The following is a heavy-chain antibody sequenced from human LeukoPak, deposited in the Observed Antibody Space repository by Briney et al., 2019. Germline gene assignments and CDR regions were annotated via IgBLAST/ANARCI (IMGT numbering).Heavy chain of an antibody. D-gene: IGHD2-8*01. CDR3: TSLYYSNDRCHYFDY. CDR2: IHHSGVT. V-gene: IGHV4-38-2*01. J-gene: IGHJ4*02. Sequence: PSETLSFTCAVSGYSIRDGYYWNWIRQPPGKGLEWIGAIHHSGVTSYNPSLKSRVSISVDTSKNQFSLRLNSATVADTAVYYCTSLYYSNDRCHYFDYWGRGTPLTVSS. CDR1: GYSIRDGYY.